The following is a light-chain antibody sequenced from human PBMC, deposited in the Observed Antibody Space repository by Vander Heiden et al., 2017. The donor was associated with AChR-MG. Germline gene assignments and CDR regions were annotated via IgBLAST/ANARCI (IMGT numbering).Light chain of an antibody. V-gene: IGKV2-30*02. Sequence: EVVLTPSPPSLPVTLGQPASISCRSSQSLLHTDGNIYLNWFHQRPGQSPRRLIYKVSYRGSGVPDRFSGSGSGTDFTLKITTVEAEDVGVYYCRQGTHWPLTFGGRTKVEI. J-gene: IGKJ4*01. CDR3: RQGTHWPLT. CDR2: KVS. CDR1: QSLLHTDGNIY.